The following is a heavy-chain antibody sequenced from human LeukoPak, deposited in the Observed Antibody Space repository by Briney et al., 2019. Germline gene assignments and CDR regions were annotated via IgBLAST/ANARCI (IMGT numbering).Heavy chain of an antibody. Sequence: GGSLRLSCAASGFTFSSYEMNWVRQAPGKGLEWVSYISSSGSTIYYADSVKGRFTISRDNAKNSLYLQMNILRVEDTAVYYCASSRMATDDGIDYWGQGTLVTVSS. CDR2: ISSSGSTI. CDR1: GFTFSSYE. CDR3: ASSRMATDDGIDY. V-gene: IGHV3-48*03. J-gene: IGHJ4*02. D-gene: IGHD5-12*01.